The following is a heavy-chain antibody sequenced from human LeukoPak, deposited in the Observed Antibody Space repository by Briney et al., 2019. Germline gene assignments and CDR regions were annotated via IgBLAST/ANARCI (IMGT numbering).Heavy chain of an antibody. J-gene: IGHJ4*02. Sequence: QAGGSLRLSCAASGFTFSGYEMNWVRQAPGKGLEWVSYISASGSTIYYADSVKGRFTISRDNSKSTLHLQMDTLRTEDTAMYYCARDPWQGSTTLHWGQGIMVTVSS. CDR1: GFTFSGYE. CDR2: ISASGSTI. V-gene: IGHV3-48*03. D-gene: IGHD1-26*01. CDR3: ARDPWQGSTTLH.